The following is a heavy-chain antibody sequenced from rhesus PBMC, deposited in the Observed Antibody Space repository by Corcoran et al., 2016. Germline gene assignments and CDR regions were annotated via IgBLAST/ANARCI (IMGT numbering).Heavy chain of an antibody. CDR2: IGNKANGGTP. Sequence: EVRLVESGGGLVQPGGSLGLPCAASGFTFSYYHMSWVRQAPGKGPEWVGFIGNKANGGTPDYAASGKGRFTISRDDSKSIASLQMNSRTTEDTAVYYCARDRDRFDVWGPGVLVTVSS. V-gene: IGHV3-116*02. J-gene: IGHJ5-1*01. CDR1: GFTFSYYH. CDR3: ARDRDRFDV.